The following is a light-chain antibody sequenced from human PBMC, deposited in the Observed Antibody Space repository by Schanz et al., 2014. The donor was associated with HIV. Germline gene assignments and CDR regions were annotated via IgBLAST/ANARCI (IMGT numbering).Light chain of an antibody. J-gene: IGLJ3*02. Sequence: QSALTQPASVSGSPGQSITISCTGTSSDVGVYNYVSWHQHHPGQAPKLMIYDVTYRPSGISNRFSGSKSGNTASLTISGLQAEDEADYYCSSYTSTSTRVFGGGTKLTVL. CDR1: SSDVGVYNY. CDR3: SSYTSTSTRV. V-gene: IGLV2-14*03. CDR2: DVT.